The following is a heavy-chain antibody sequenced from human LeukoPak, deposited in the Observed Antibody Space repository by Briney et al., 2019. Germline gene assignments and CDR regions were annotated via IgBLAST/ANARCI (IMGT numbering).Heavy chain of an antibody. CDR1: GFTFSSYA. J-gene: IGHJ5*02. CDR2: ISGSGGGT. CDR3: AKDAYTSSWYRFDP. Sequence: GGSLSLSCAASGFTFSSYAMSWVRQAPGKELEWVSAISGSGGGTSYADSVKGRLTISRDNSKNTLSLQMNSLRAEDTAVYYCAKDAYTSSWYRFDPWGQGTLVTVSS. V-gene: IGHV3-23*01. D-gene: IGHD6-13*01.